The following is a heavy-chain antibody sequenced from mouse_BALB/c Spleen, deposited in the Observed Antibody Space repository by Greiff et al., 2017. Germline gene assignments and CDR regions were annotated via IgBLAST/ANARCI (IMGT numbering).Heavy chain of an antibody. J-gene: IGHJ3*01. CDR3: ARKGDYRYDEGAWFAY. Sequence: VQLKESGPGLVKPSQSLSLTCTVTGYSITSDYAWNWIRQFPGNKLEWMGYISYSGSTSYNPSLKSRISITRDTSKNQFFLQLNSVTTEDTATYYCARKGDYRYDEGAWFAYWGQGTLVTVSA. CDR1: GYSITSDYA. D-gene: IGHD2-14*01. CDR2: ISYSGST. V-gene: IGHV3-2*02.